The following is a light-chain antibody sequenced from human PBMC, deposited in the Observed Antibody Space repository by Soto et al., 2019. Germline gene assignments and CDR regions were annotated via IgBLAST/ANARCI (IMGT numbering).Light chain of an antibody. CDR2: GAS. V-gene: IGKV3-15*01. CDR1: QSVSSS. J-gene: IGKJ4*01. CDR3: QQYDNWPLT. Sequence: ETVMTQSPDTLSVSPGERVTLSCRASQSVSSSLAWYQQKPGQAPRLIIYGASTRATGIPARFSGSGSGTDFTLTISSLQSEDVGVYFCQQYDNWPLTFGGGTKVDI.